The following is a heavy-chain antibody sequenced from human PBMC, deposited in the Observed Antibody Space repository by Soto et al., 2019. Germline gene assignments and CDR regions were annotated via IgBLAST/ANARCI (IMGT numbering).Heavy chain of an antibody. CDR3: ANEGGTIYFVS. CDR1: GFIFHDFT. V-gene: IGHV3-43*01. D-gene: IGHD3-9*01. J-gene: IGHJ5*02. CDR2: VNWDGTTT. Sequence: EVRLVEYGGVAVQPGESLRLSCAASGFIFHDFTMHWVRQVPGKGPEWVSLVNWDGTTTYYADSVRGRFTISSDNMGQTLYLQLNSLRSEATALYFCANEGGTIYFVSWGQGTPVTVSS.